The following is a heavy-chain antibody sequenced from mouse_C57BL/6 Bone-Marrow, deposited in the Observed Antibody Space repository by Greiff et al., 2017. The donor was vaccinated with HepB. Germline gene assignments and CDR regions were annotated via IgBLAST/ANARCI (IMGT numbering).Heavy chain of an antibody. D-gene: IGHD1-1*01. CDR2: IWRGGST. V-gene: IGHV2-5*01. CDR1: GFLLTSYG. J-gene: IGHJ4*01. CDR3: AKKGPYGSSWDMDY. Sequence: QVQLQQSGPGLVQPSQSLSITCTVSGFLLTSYGVHWVRQSPGKGLEWLGVIWRGGSTDYNAAFMSRLSITKYNSKSQVFFKMNSLQADDTAIYYGAKKGPYGSSWDMDYWGQGTSVTVSS.